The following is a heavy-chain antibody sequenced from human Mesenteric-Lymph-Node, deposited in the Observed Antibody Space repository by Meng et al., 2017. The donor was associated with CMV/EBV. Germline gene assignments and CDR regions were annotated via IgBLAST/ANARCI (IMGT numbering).Heavy chain of an antibody. CDR2: ISYDGSNK. D-gene: IGHD4-17*01. V-gene: IGHV3-30*04. Sequence: GESLKISCAASGFTFSSYAMHWVRQAPGKGLEWVAVISYDGSNKYYADSVKGRFTISRDNSKNTLYLQMNSLRAEDTAVYYCARAPNGPTGYWGQGTLVTVSS. CDR3: ARAPNGPTGY. CDR1: GFTFSSYA. J-gene: IGHJ4*02.